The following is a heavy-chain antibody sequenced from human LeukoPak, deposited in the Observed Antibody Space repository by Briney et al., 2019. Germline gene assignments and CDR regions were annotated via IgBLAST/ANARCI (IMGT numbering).Heavy chain of an antibody. CDR2: ISYDGSNK. Sequence: PGGSLRLSCAASGFTFSSYGMHWVRQAPGKGLEWVAVISYDGSNKYSGDSVKGRFTISRDNSKNTLYLQMNSLRAEDTAVYYCAKEAYSSSRPEYFQHWGQGTLVTVSS. V-gene: IGHV3-30*18. J-gene: IGHJ1*01. D-gene: IGHD6-6*01. CDR3: AKEAYSSSRPEYFQH. CDR1: GFTFSSYG.